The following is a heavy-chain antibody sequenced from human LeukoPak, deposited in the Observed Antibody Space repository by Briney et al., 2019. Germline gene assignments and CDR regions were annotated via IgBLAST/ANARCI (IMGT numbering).Heavy chain of an antibody. CDR3: ARGDLRKFDH. CDR1: GYTSTNYD. D-gene: IGHD4-17*01. Sequence: ASVKVSCKASGYTSTNYDIGWVRQAPGQGLEWMGCNSTYNGNTNYAQKFQGRVTMATDTSTSTAYMELRSLRSDDTAVYYCARGDLRKFDHWGQGTLVTVSS. CDR2: NSTYNGNT. J-gene: IGHJ4*02. V-gene: IGHV1-18*01.